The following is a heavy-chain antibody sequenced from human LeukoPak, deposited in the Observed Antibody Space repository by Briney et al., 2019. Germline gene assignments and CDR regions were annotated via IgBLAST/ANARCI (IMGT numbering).Heavy chain of an antibody. CDR2: ISGSGGST. CDR3: AKKILLNYYDSSGYLDY. CDR1: GFTFSSYA. Sequence: GGSLRLSCAASGFTFSSYAMSWVRQAPGKGLEWVSAISGSGGSTYYADSVKGRFTISRDNSKNTLYLQMNSLRAEDTAVYYCAKKILLNYYDSSGYLDYWGQGTLVTVSS. J-gene: IGHJ4*02. V-gene: IGHV3-23*01. D-gene: IGHD3-22*01.